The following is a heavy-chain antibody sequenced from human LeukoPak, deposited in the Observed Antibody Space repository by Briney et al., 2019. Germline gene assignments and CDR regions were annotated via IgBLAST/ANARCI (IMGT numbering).Heavy chain of an antibody. CDR3: ARRQSSGWYRGHYFDY. J-gene: IGHJ4*02. D-gene: IGHD6-19*01. Sequence: PSETLSLTCTVSGGSISSSSYYWGWIRQPPGKGLEWIGSIYYSGSTYYNPSLKSRVTISVDTSKNQFSLKLSSVTAADTAVYYCARRQSSGWYRGHYFDYWGQGTLVTVSS. CDR1: GGSISSSSYY. V-gene: IGHV4-39*01. CDR2: IYYSGST.